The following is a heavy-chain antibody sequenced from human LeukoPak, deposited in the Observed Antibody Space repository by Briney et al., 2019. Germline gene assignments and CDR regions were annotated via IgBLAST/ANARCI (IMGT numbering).Heavy chain of an antibody. CDR3: ARLISGVGYFDY. CDR1: GGSFNGYY. D-gene: IGHD3-10*01. CDR2: IHYSGST. V-gene: IGHV4-59*08. Sequence: SETLSLTCAVYGGSFNGYYWSWIRQPPGKALEWIGYIHYSGSTNYNPSLKSRVTISVDTSKNHFSLKLSSVTAADTAVYYCARLISGVGYFDYWGQGTLVTVSS. J-gene: IGHJ4*02.